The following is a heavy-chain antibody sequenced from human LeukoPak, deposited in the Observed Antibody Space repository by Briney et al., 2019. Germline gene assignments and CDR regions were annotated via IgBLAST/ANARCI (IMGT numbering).Heavy chain of an antibody. J-gene: IGHJ4*02. CDR2: ITWNSGTI. CDR1: GFTFHDYA. Sequence: GRSLRLSCAASGFTFHDYATHWVRQAPGKGLEWVSGITWNSGTIGYADSVKGRFTISRDNGKNSLYLQMNSLRAEDTALYYCAKDLRGYYYDSSGYCDYWGQGTQVSVSS. CDR3: AKDLRGYYYDSSGYCDY. D-gene: IGHD3-22*01. V-gene: IGHV3-9*01.